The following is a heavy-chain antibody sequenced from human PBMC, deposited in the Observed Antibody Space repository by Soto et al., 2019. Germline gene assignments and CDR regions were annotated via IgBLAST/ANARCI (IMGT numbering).Heavy chain of an antibody. Sequence: ASVKVSCKASGYTFTSYGISWVRQAPGQGLEWMGWISAYNGNTNYAQKLQGRVTMTTDTSTSTAYMELRSLRSDDTAVYYCARGAGTMVRGVIVYGMDVWGQGTTVTVSS. CDR1: GYTFTSYG. V-gene: IGHV1-18*04. J-gene: IGHJ6*02. D-gene: IGHD3-10*01. CDR2: ISAYNGNT. CDR3: ARGAGTMVRGVIVYGMDV.